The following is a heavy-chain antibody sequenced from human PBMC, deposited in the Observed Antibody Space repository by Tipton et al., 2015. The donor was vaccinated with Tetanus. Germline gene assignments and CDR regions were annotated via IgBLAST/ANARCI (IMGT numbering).Heavy chain of an antibody. CDR2: IYYSGNT. CDR1: GGSISSYNYY. Sequence: LVKPSETLSLTCTVSGGSISSYNYYWGWIRQPPGKGLEWIGSIYYSGNTYYNPSLRSRVTMSVDTSKIQFSLMLTSVTASDTAVYYCARLSSSSNDAHAVDIWGQGTMVTVSS. J-gene: IGHJ3*02. D-gene: IGHD2-2*01. CDR3: ARLSSSSNDAHAVDI. V-gene: IGHV4-39*01.